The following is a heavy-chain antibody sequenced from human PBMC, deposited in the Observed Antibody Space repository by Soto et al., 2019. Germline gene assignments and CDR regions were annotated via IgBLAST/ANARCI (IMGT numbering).Heavy chain of an antibody. CDR1: GGSISSSNW. Sequence: SETLSLTCAVSGGSISSSNWWSWVRQPPGKGLEWIGEIYHSGSTNYNPSLKSRVTISVDKSKNQFSLKLSSVTASDTAVYYCARVSGSYYYGVDVWGQGTTVTVSS. J-gene: IGHJ6*02. CDR3: ARVSGSYYYGVDV. D-gene: IGHD1-26*01. V-gene: IGHV4-4*02. CDR2: IYHSGST.